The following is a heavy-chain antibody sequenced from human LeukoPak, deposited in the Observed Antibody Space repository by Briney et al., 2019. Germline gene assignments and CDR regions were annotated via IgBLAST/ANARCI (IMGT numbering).Heavy chain of an antibody. J-gene: IGHJ4*02. V-gene: IGHV3-30*18. CDR3: AKDLRGSPTIDY. CDR2: ISYDGSDK. CDR1: GFSFSSYG. D-gene: IGHD1-26*01. Sequence: GGSLRLSCAASGFSFSSYGMHWVRQTPGKGLEWVAVISYDGSDKYYVDSVKGRFTISRDNSKNTLYLQMNSLRPDCTTVYHCAKDLRGSPTIDYWGQGTLVTVSS.